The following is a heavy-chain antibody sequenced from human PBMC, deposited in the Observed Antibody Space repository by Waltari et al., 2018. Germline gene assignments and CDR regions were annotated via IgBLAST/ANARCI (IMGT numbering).Heavy chain of an antibody. CDR2: MYYTGTT. CDR1: GASVANDHYF. Sequence: QLQLQESGPGLVKPSETLSLTCTVSGASVANDHYFWGWIRQTPGKGLEWIVTMYYTGTTYYHPYLQNRVSISLDTSKTQFSLKLNSVTAADTAVYYCASPPSTGGSSFDFWGPGTLVTVSS. J-gene: IGHJ4*02. V-gene: IGHV4-39*07. D-gene: IGHD3-16*01. CDR3: ASPPSTGGSSFDF.